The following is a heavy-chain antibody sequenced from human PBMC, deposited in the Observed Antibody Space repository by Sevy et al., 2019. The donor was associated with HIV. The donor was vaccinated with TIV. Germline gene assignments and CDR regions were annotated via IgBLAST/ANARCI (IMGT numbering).Heavy chain of an antibody. V-gene: IGHV3-30*18. CDR2: ISYIGGNK. CDR1: GFTVSNYG. D-gene: IGHD3-22*01. Sequence: GGSLRLSCTASGFTVSNYGLHWVGQAPGKGLEWVAVISYIGGNKYYAGSVKGRFTISRDNSKNTLYLQMNSLRAEDTAVYYCAKDKGYSSGSYRDYYYYYGMDVWGQGTRVTVSS. J-gene: IGHJ6*02. CDR3: AKDKGYSSGSYRDYYYYYGMDV.